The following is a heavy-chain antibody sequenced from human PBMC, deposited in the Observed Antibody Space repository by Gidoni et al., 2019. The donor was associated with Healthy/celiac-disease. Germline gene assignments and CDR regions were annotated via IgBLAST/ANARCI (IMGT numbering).Heavy chain of an antibody. CDR1: EYNFTSYY. CDR3: ARDHYGSGRYSWWFDP. Sequence: QVELVQSGAEVMQPGGSVKVSCKASEYNFTSYYMPWVRQAPGQGLEWMGIINPSGGSTSYAQKFQGRVTMTRDTSTSTVYMELSSLRSEYTAVYYCARDHYGSGRYSWWFDPWGQGTLVTVSS. CDR2: INPSGGST. D-gene: IGHD3-10*01. V-gene: IGHV1-46*01. J-gene: IGHJ5*02.